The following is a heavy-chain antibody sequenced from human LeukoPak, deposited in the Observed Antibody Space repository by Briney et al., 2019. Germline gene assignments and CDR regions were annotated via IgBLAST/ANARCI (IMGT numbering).Heavy chain of an antibody. CDR1: GFTFSSYW. CDR2: INTGGSTT. D-gene: IGHD5-24*01. J-gene: IGHJ4*02. V-gene: IGHV3-74*01. Sequence: AGGSLRLSCAASGFTFSSYWMHWVRQAPGKGQVWVSRINTGGSTTDYADSVKGRFTISRDNAKNTLYLQMNSLRAEDTAVYYCSRDLRGRDDYWGQGILVIVSS. CDR3: SRDLRGRDDY.